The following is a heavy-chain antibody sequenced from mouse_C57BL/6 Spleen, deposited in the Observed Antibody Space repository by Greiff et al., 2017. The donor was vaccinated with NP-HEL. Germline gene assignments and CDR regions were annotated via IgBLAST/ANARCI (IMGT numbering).Heavy chain of an antibody. V-gene: IGHV5-9-1*02. J-gene: IGHJ1*03. Sequence: EVQRVESGEGLVKPGGSLKLSCAASGFTFSSYAMSWVRQTPEKRLEWVAYISSGGDYIYYADTVKGRFTISRDNARNTLYLQMSSLKSEDTAMYYCTRVSTVVADWYFDVWGTGTTVTVSS. CDR1: GFTFSSYA. D-gene: IGHD1-1*01. CDR2: ISSGGDYI. CDR3: TRVSTVVADWYFDV.